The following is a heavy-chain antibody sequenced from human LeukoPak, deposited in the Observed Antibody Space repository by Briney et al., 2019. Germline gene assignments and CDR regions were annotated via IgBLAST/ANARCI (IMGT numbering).Heavy chain of an antibody. CDR1: GYTFTSYA. V-gene: IGHV7-4-1*02. Sequence: ASVKVSCKASGYTFTSYAMNWVRQAPGQGLEWMGWINTNTGNPTYAQGFTGRFAFSLDTSVSTAYLQISSLKAEDTAVHYCARVNRLDAFDIWGQGTMVTVSS. D-gene: IGHD6-19*01. J-gene: IGHJ3*02. CDR3: ARVNRLDAFDI. CDR2: INTNTGNP.